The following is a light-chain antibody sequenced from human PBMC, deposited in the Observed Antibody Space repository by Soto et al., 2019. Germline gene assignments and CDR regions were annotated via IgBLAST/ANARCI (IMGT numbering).Light chain of an antibody. J-gene: IGKJ1*01. CDR1: ESVSSY. CDR2: DAS. CDR3: QQRSNWPRT. Sequence: EIVLTQSPDTLSLSPGERATLSCRASESVSSYLAWYQQKPGQAPRLLIYDASHRATGIPARFSGGGSGTGFTLTISSLEPEDFAVYYCQQRSNWPRTFGQGTKVEVK. V-gene: IGKV3-11*01.